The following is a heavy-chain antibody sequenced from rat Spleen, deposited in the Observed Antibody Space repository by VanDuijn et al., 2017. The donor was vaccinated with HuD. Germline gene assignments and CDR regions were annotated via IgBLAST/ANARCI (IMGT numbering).Heavy chain of an antibody. CDR2: IWSGGNT. V-gene: IGHV2-1*01. CDR1: GFSLTSNS. D-gene: IGHD1-11*01. J-gene: IGHJ2*01. Sequence: QVQLKESGPGLVQPSQTLSLTCTVSGFSLTSNSVSWVRQPPGKGLEWMGAIWSGGNTDYNSALKSRLSISRDTSKNQVFLKMNSLQSEDTTTYYCARGSTTEGIVSWGQGVMVTVSS. CDR3: ARGSTTEGIVS.